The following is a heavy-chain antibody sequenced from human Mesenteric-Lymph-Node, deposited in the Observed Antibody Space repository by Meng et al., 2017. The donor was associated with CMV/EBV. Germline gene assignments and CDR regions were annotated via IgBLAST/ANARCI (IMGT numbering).Heavy chain of an antibody. CDR2: IDYSGST. CDR3: ASLWFCSSTSCYYGMDV. V-gene: IGHV4-39*07. J-gene: IGHJ6*02. D-gene: IGHD2-2*01. CDR1: GGSTSSSSYY. Sequence: SETLSLTCTVSGGSTSSSSYYWGWIRQPPGKGLEWIGSIDYSGSTYYNPSLRSRVTISVDTSKNQFSLKLSSVTAADTAVYYGASLWFCSSTSCYYGMDVWGQGTTVTVSS.